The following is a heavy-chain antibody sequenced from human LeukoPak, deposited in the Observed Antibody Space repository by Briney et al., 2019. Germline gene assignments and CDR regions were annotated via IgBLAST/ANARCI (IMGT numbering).Heavy chain of an antibody. CDR2: ISGRSSTI. V-gene: IGHV3-48*01. Sequence: GGSLRLSCAASAFTFSDYSMNWVRQAAGKGLEWVSYISGRSSTIYYADSVKGRFTISRDNAKSSMYLQMNSLRAEDTAVYYCARDRLKSGSYYFDYWGQGTLVTVSS. CDR3: ARDRLKSGSYYFDY. CDR1: AFTFSDYS. D-gene: IGHD1-26*01. J-gene: IGHJ4*02.